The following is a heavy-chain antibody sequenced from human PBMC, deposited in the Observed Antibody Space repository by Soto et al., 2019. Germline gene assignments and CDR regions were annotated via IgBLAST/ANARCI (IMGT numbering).Heavy chain of an antibody. CDR2: IIPIFGTA. CDR3: ASSIGRDGYNYPPPFDY. V-gene: IGHV1-69*12. D-gene: IGHD5-12*01. CDR1: GGTFSSYA. J-gene: IGHJ4*02. Sequence: QVQLVQSGAEVKKPGSSVKVSCKASGGTFSSYAISWVRQAPGQGLEWMGGIIPIFGTANYAQKFQGRVTITADESTSTAYMELSSLRSEDTAVYYCASSIGRDGYNYPPPFDYWGPGTLVTVSS.